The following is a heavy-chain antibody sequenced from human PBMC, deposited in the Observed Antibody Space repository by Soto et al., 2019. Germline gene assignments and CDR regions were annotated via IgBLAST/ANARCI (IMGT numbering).Heavy chain of an antibody. D-gene: IGHD1-26*01. Sequence: SLTCTVSGDSISSNYWSWIRQPPGKGLEWIGYIYYSGSTNYNPSLKSRVTISVDTSKNQFSLKLSSVTAADTAVYYCARGSDYRRNLFDFWGQGTLVIVSS. CDR2: IYYSGST. CDR1: GDSISSNY. V-gene: IGHV4-59*01. CDR3: ARGSDYRRNLFDF. J-gene: IGHJ4*01.